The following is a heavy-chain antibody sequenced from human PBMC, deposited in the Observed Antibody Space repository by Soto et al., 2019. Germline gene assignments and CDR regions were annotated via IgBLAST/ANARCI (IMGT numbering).Heavy chain of an antibody. J-gene: IGHJ5*02. Sequence: SSETLSLTCTVSGGSISSYYWSWIRQPPGKGLEYIGYIYYSGSTNYNPSLKSRVTISVDTSKKQFSLKLSSVTAADTAVYYCARSLYSGSYTNWFDPWGQGTLVTVSS. CDR2: IYYSGST. D-gene: IGHD1-26*01. CDR3: ARSLYSGSYTNWFDP. CDR1: GGSISSYY. V-gene: IGHV4-59*01.